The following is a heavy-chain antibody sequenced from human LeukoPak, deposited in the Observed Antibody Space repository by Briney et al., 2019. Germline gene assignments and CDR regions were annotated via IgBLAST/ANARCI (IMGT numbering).Heavy chain of an antibody. D-gene: IGHD3-3*01. Sequence: GASVKVSCKASGYTFTGYYMHWVRQAPGQGLEWMGWINPNRGGTNYAQKVQGRVTMTRDTSISTAYMELSRLRSDDTAVYYCARDPYPFWSGYYLGTYYFDYWGQGTLVTVSS. CDR3: ARDPYPFWSGYYLGTYYFDY. J-gene: IGHJ4*02. CDR1: GYTFTGYY. CDR2: INPNRGGT. V-gene: IGHV1-2*02.